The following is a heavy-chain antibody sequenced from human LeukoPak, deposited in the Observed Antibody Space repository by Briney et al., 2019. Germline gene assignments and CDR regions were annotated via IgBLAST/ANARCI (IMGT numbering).Heavy chain of an antibody. CDR3: ARLPPTLNWFDP. CDR2: IYPGDSDT. CDR1: GYSFTSYW. V-gene: IGHV5-51*01. Sequence: HGESLKISRKGSGYSFTSYWIGWVRQMPGKGLEWMGTIYPGDSDTRYSPSFQGQVTISADKSISTAYLQWSSLKASDTAMYYCARLPPTLNWFDPWGQGTLVTVSS. J-gene: IGHJ5*02.